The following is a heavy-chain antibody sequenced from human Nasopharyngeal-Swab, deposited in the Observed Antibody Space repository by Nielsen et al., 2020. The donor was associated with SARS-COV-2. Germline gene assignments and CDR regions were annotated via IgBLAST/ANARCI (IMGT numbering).Heavy chain of an antibody. V-gene: IGHV1-2*06. CDR2: INPNSGGT. J-gene: IGHJ4*02. Sequence: ASVKVSCKASGYTFTGYYMHWVRQAPGQGLEWMGRINPNSGGTNYAQKFQGRVTMTRDTSISTAYMELRSLRSDDTAVYYCARDVYCSSTSCYNTFDYWGQGTLVTVSS. D-gene: IGHD2-2*01. CDR3: ARDVYCSSTSCYNTFDY. CDR1: GYTFTGYY.